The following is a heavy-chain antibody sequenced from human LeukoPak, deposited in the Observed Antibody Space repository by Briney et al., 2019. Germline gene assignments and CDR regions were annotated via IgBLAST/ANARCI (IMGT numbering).Heavy chain of an antibody. Sequence: GSSVKVSCKASGGTFSSYAISWVRQAPGQGLEWMGGIIPIFGTANYAQKFQGRVTITADESTSTAYMELSSLRSEDTAVYYCASSLIGATGWDYWGQGTLVTVSS. J-gene: IGHJ4*02. V-gene: IGHV1-69*01. D-gene: IGHD1-26*01. CDR1: GGTFSSYA. CDR3: ASSLIGATGWDY. CDR2: IIPIFGTA.